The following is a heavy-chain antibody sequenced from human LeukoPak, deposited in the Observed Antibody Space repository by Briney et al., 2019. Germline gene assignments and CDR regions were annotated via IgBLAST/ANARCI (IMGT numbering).Heavy chain of an antibody. D-gene: IGHD3-16*02. V-gene: IGHV1-69*06. Sequence: SVKVSCKASGGTFSSYAISWVRQAPGQGLEWMGGIIPIFGTANYAQKFQGRVTITADKSTSTAYMELSSPRSEDTAVYYCARAIVEPYTGYYGMDVWGKGTTVTVSS. CDR3: ARAIVEPYTGYYGMDV. CDR2: IIPIFGTA. CDR1: GGTFSSYA. J-gene: IGHJ6*04.